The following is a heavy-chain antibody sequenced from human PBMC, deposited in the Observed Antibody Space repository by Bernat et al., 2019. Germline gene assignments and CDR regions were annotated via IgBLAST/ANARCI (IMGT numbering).Heavy chain of an antibody. Sequence: QVQLVESGGGVVQPGRSLRLSCAASGFTFSSYAMHWVRQAPGKGLEWVAVISYDGSNKYYADSVKGRFTISRDNSKNTLYLQMNSLGAEDTAVYYCARDFNGSPDYWGQGTLVTVSS. CDR2: ISYDGSNK. CDR3: ARDFNGSPDY. J-gene: IGHJ4*02. CDR1: GFTFSSYA. V-gene: IGHV3-30-3*01.